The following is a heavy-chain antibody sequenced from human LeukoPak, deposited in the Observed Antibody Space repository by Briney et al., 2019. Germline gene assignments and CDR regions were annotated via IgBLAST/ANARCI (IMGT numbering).Heavy chain of an antibody. Sequence: PGGSLRLSCAASGFTFSSYAMSWVRQAPGKGLEWVSAISGSGGSTYYADSVKGRFTISRDNAKNSLYLQMNSLRAEDTAVYYCARDLRLSDAFDIWGQGTMVTVSS. CDR1: GFTFSSYA. CDR2: ISGSGGST. J-gene: IGHJ3*02. CDR3: ARDLRLSDAFDI. V-gene: IGHV3-23*01. D-gene: IGHD2-2*01.